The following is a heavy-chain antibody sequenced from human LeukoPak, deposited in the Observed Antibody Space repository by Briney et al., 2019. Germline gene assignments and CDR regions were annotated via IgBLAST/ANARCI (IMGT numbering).Heavy chain of an antibody. V-gene: IGHV1-2*02. Sequence: ASVKVSCKASGYTFTGYYMHGVRQAPGQGRDWMGWINPNSGGTNYAQKFQGRVTMTRDTSVRTAYMELSRLRSDDTAMYYCARARYLDYFYYYMDVWGKGTTVTV. CDR3: ARARYLDYFYYYMDV. CDR1: GYTFTGYY. J-gene: IGHJ6*03. CDR2: INPNSGGT. D-gene: IGHD1-1*01.